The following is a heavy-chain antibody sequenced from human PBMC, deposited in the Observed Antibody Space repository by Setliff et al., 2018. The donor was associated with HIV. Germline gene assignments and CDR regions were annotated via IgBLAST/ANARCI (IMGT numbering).Heavy chain of an antibody. V-gene: IGHV3-7*01. Sequence: PGGSLRLSCAASGFTLRSYWLSWVRQAPGKGLEWVASINEDGSEKNYVDSVKGRFTISRDNAKNSLFLQVNSLRAEDTAVYYCARVVAPSDYWGQGTLVTVSS. D-gene: IGHD2-21*01. CDR1: GFTLRSYW. J-gene: IGHJ4*02. CDR2: INEDGSEK. CDR3: ARVVAPSDY.